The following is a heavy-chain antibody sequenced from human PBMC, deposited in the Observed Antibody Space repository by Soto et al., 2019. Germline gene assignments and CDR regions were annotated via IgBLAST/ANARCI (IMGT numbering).Heavy chain of an antibody. V-gene: IGHV1-8*01. CDR3: ARGIIAAAGTRNDCYYGMDV. Sequence: GASVKVSCKPSGYTFTSFDINWVRQATGQGLDWMGWMNPSSGNTGYAPKFQGRVIMTWDTSINTAYMELSSLRSEDTAVYYCARGIIAAAGTRNDCYYGMDVWGQGTTVTVSS. CDR2: MNPSSGNT. D-gene: IGHD6-13*01. CDR1: GYTFTSFD. J-gene: IGHJ6*02.